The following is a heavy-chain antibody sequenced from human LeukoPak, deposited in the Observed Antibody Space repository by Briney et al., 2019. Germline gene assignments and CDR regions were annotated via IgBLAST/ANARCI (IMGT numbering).Heavy chain of an antibody. CDR1: GFTFSSYS. CDR2: ISSSSSTI. D-gene: IGHD3-10*01. V-gene: IGHV3-48*02. J-gene: IGHJ4*02. Sequence: PGGSLRLSCAASGFTFSSYSMNWVRQAPGKGLEWVSYISSSSSTIYYADSVKGRFTISRDNGKNLLYLQMNSLRDEDTAVYYCARPHSGHLFDYWGQGTLVTVSS. CDR3: ARPHSGHLFDY.